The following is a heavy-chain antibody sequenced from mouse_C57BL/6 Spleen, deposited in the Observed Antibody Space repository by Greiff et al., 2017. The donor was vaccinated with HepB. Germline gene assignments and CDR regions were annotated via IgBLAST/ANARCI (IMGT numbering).Heavy chain of an antibody. CDR1: GYAFSSYW. CDR3: ARERSTAVATGDFDY. V-gene: IGHV1-80*01. CDR2: IYPGDGDT. J-gene: IGHJ2*01. D-gene: IGHD1-1*01. Sequence: VQLQQSGAELVKPGASVKISCKASGYAFSSYWMNWVKQRPGKGLEWIGQIYPGDGDTNYNGKFKGKATLTADKSSSTAYMQLSSLTSEDSAVYFCARERSTAVATGDFDYWGQGTTLTVSS.